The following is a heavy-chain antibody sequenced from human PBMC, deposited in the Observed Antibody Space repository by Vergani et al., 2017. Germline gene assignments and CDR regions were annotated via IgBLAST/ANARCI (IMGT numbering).Heavy chain of an antibody. D-gene: IGHD1-1*01. CDR3: ARWGNEKRLES. V-gene: IGHV3-33*01. J-gene: IGHJ5*01. Sequence: QVQLVESEGGVVQPGRSLTLSCVASGFTFSSHGMHWVRQAPGKGLEWVAVIWYDGSNKYYGDSVKGRFTISSDNSKNTLYLQMNSLRVEDTAVYYCARWGNEKRLESWGQGTLVTVYS. CDR1: GFTFSSHG. CDR2: IWYDGSNK.